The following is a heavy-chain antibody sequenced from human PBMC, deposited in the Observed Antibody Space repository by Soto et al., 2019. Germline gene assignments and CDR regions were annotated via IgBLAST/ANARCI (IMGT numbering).Heavy chain of an antibody. Sequence: SETLSLTCTVSGGSISSYYWSWIRQPPGKGLEWIGYIYYSGSTNYNPSLKSRVTISVDTSKNQFSLKLSSVTAADTAVYYCARVGTMTTVFENWFDPWGQGTLVTVSS. D-gene: IGHD4-4*01. CDR1: GGSISSYY. J-gene: IGHJ5*02. CDR2: IYYSGST. CDR3: ARVGTMTTVFENWFDP. V-gene: IGHV4-59*01.